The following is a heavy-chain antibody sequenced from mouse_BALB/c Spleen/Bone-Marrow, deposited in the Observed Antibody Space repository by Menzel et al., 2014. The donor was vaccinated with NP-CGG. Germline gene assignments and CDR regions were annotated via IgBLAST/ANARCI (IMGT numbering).Heavy chain of an antibody. V-gene: IGHV1S81*02. Sequence: VQLHQSGAELVKPGASVKLSCKASGYTFTSFSLYWVRQRPGQGLEWIGDINPRNGVPNFNERFKSKATLTVDKASSTTYMQLSRLTSEDSAIYDCSRVDWDEAYWGQGTLVTVST. CDR3: SRVDWDEAY. CDR2: INPRNGVP. D-gene: IGHD4-1*01. CDR1: GYTFTSFS. J-gene: IGHJ3*01.